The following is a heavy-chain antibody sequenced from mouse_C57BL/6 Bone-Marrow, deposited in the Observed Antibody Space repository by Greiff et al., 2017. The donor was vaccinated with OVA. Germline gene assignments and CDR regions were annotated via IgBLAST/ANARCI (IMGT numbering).Heavy chain of an antibody. CDR2: LYPGNSDT. CDR1: GYTFTSYW. J-gene: IGHJ1*03. D-gene: IGHD1-1*01. CDR3: TRCPYTVEYFDV. V-gene: IGHV1-5*01. Sequence: VQLQQSGTVLARPGASVKMSCKTSGYTFTSYWMHWVKQRPGQGLEWIGALYPGNSDTSYNQKFKGKAKLTAVTSASTAYMELSSLTNEDSAVYYCTRCPYTVEYFDVWGTGTTVTVSS.